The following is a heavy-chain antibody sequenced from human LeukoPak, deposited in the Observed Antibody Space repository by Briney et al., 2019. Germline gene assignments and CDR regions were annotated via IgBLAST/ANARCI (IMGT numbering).Heavy chain of an antibody. CDR1: GFTFSSYS. J-gene: IGHJ4*02. Sequence: GSLRLSCAASGFTFSSYSMNWVRQAPGKGLEWVSSISSSSSYIHYADSVKGRFTISRDNAKNSLYLQMNSLRAEDTAVYYCAVSPTRSGYYPGYWGQGTLVTVSS. V-gene: IGHV3-21*01. CDR3: AVSPTRSGYYPGY. D-gene: IGHD3-3*01. CDR2: ISSSSSYI.